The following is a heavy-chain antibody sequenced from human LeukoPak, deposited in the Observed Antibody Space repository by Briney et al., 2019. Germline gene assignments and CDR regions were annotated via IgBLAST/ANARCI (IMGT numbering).Heavy chain of an antibody. CDR1: GGSISSGDYY. J-gene: IGHJ4*02. CDR2: IYYSEST. D-gene: IGHD3-22*01. CDR3: ARTDYYDSSGYYY. Sequence: SETLSLTCTVSGGSISSGDYYWSWIRQPPGKGLEWIGYIYYSESTYYNPSLKSRVTISVDTSKNQFSLKLSSVTAADTAVYYCARTDYYDSSGYYYWGQGTLVTVSS. V-gene: IGHV4-30-4*01.